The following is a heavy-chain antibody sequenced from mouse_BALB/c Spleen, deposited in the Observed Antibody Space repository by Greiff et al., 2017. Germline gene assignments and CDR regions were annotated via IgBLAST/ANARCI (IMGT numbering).Heavy chain of an antibody. J-gene: IGHJ4*01. Sequence: EVQLQQSGAELVRPGALVKLSCKASGFNIKDYFMHWVKQRPEQGLEWIGWIDPENGNTIYDPKFQGKASITADTSSNTAYLQLSSLTSEDTAVYYCASGITGAMDYWGQGTSVTVSS. D-gene: IGHD2-4*01. CDR3: ASGITGAMDY. CDR1: GFNIKDYF. V-gene: IGHV14-1*02. CDR2: IDPENGNT.